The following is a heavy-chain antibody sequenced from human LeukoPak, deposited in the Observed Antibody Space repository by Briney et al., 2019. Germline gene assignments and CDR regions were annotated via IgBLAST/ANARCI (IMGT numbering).Heavy chain of an antibody. CDR2: IIPIFGTA. Sequence: SVKVSCKASGGTFSSYAISWVRQAPGQGLEWMGGIIPIFGTANYAQKFQGRVTITRDTSASTAYMELSSLRSEDTAVYYCARAPYNWNSEYYFDYWGQGTLVTVSS. V-gene: IGHV1-69*05. CDR3: ARAPYNWNSEYYFDY. CDR1: GGTFSSYA. J-gene: IGHJ4*02. D-gene: IGHD1-7*01.